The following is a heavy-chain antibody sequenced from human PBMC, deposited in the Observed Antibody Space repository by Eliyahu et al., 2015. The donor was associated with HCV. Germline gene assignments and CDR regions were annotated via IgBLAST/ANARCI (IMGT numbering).Heavy chain of an antibody. V-gene: IGHV4-39*01. J-gene: IGHJ4*02. CDR3: ASLRKDGTRGYSSSWHLPRYYFDY. CDR1: GGSIGSSSYY. CDR2: IYYSGST. Sequence: QLQLQESGPGLVKSSETLSLTCTVSGGSIGSSSYYWGWXRQPPGKGLDWIGSIYYSGSTYYNASXKXRLTISADTSENQFSLKLSSVTAADTAVYYCASLRKDGTRGYSSSWHLPRYYFDYWGQGTLVTVSS. D-gene: IGHD6-13*01.